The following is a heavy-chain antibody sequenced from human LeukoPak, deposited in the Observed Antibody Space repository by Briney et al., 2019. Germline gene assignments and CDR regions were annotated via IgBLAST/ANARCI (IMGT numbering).Heavy chain of an antibody. J-gene: IGHJ4*02. V-gene: IGHV3-30*02. CDR2: IRYDGSNK. D-gene: IGHD6-19*01. CDR3: AKDMEPGRESSGFTFDY. CDR1: GFTFSSYG. Sequence: GGSLRLSCAASGFTFSSYGMHWVRQAPGKGLEWVAFIRYDGSNKYYADSVKGRFTISRDNSKNTLYLQMNSLRAEDTAVYYCAKDMEPGRESSGFTFDYWGQGTLVTVSS.